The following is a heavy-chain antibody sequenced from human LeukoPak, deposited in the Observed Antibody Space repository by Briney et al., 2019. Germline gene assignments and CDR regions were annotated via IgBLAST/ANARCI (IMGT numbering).Heavy chain of an antibody. V-gene: IGHV3-7*01. CDR2: IKQDGSEK. J-gene: IGHJ6*02. D-gene: IGHD5-12*01. CDR1: GFTFSSYW. CDR3: ARVDIVATTNLYYYYGMDV. Sequence: GGSLRLSCAASGFTFSSYWMSWVRQAPGKGLEWVANIKQDGSEKYYVDSVKGRFTTSRDNAKNSLYLQMTSLRAEDTAVYYCARVDIVATTNLYYYYGMDVWGQGTTVTVSS.